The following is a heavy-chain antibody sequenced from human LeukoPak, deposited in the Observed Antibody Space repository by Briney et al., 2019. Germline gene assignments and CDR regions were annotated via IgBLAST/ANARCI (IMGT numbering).Heavy chain of an antibody. Sequence: SVKVSCKASGGTFSSYAISWVRQAPGQGLEWMGGIIPIFGTANYAQKFQGRVTITADKSTSTAYMELSSLRSEDTAVYYCARAKAIAVAPFYYYYYMDVWGKGTTVTVSS. V-gene: IGHV1-69*06. CDR1: GGTFSSYA. J-gene: IGHJ6*03. D-gene: IGHD6-19*01. CDR3: ARAKAIAVAPFYYYYYMDV. CDR2: IIPIFGTA.